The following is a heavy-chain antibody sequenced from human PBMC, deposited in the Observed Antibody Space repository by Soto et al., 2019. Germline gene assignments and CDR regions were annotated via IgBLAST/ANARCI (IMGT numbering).Heavy chain of an antibody. CDR1: GFTFNNYG. J-gene: IGHJ4*02. CDR3: AKAKPGARGFYLDY. Sequence: GGSLRLSCAASGFTFNNYGMSWVRQAPGKGLERVSGITSGGDTTYYADSVKGRFTISRDNSKNTLFLQMNSLRAEDSAVYYCAKAKPGARGFYLDYWGQGALVTVSS. V-gene: IGHV3-23*01. D-gene: IGHD2-2*01. CDR2: ITSGGDTT.